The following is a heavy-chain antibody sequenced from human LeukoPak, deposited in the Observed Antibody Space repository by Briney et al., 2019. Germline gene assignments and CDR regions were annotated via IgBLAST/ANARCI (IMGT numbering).Heavy chain of an antibody. J-gene: IGHJ6*02. CDR2: IIPIFGTA. CDR3: ARDRPPRYDILTGDKLPGYYYYGMDV. Sequence: SVKVSCKASGGTFSSYAISWVRQAPGQGLEWMGGIIPIFGTANYAQKFQGRVTITADESTSTAYMELSSLRSGDTAVYYCARDRPPRYDILTGDKLPGYYYYGMDVWGQGTTVTVSS. CDR1: GGTFSSYA. D-gene: IGHD3-9*01. V-gene: IGHV1-69*13.